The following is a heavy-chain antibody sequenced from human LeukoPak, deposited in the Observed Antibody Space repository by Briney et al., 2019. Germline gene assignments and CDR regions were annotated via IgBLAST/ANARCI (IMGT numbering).Heavy chain of an antibody. Sequence: GGSLRLSCGASGVPFSNAWMSWVRQAPGKGLEWIGRIKSKTYGGTTDYAAPMKDRFIISRDDSKNTLYLQINSLTAEDTAVYYCAPLWFGYHTWGQGTLVTVSS. CDR3: APLWFGYHT. J-gene: IGHJ5*02. CDR1: GVPFSNAW. CDR2: IKSKTYGGTT. V-gene: IGHV3-15*01. D-gene: IGHD3-10*01.